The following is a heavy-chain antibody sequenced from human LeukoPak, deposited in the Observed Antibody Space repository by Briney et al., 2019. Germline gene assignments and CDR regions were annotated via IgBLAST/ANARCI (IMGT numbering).Heavy chain of an antibody. V-gene: IGHV3-30*18. J-gene: IGHJ6*02. CDR3: AKVMGAAGRTNYYYYGMDV. CDR1: GFTFSSYG. D-gene: IGHD6-13*01. Sequence: GGSLRLSCAASGFTFSSYGMHWVRQAPGKGLEWVAVISYDGSNKYYADSVKGRFTISRDNSKNTLYLQMNSLRAEDTAVYYCAKVMGAAGRTNYYYYGMDVWGQGTTVTVSS. CDR2: ISYDGSNK.